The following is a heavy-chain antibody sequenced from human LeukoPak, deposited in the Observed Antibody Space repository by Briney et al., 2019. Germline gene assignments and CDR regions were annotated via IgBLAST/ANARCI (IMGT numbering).Heavy chain of an antibody. J-gene: IGHJ3*02. CDR3: ARLYYYNDGGLYFGPEAFDI. D-gene: IGHD3-10*01. V-gene: IGHV4-4*07. CDR2: TSGTG. Sequence: SETLSPTCTVSGDSISSHYLGWIRQPAGKGLEWIGITSGTGNYNPSLKSRVSMSVDTSRNLVSLTLTSVTAADTAVYYCARLYYYNDGGLYFGPEAFDIWGQGTRVTVSS. CDR1: GDSISSHY.